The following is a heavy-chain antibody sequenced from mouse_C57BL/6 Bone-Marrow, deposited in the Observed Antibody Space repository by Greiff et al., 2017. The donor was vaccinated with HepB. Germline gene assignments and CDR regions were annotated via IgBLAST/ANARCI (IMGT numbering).Heavy chain of an antibody. CDR2: LDPEDGDT. V-gene: IGHV14-1*01. Sequence: VQLQQSGAELVRPGASVKLSCTASGFNIKDYYMHWVKQRPEQGLEWIGRLDPEDGDTEYAPKFQGKATMTADTSSNTAYLQLSSLTSEDTAVYYCTTYSSYHYAMDYWGQGTSVTVSS. CDR3: TTYSSYHYAMDY. CDR1: GFNIKDYY. D-gene: IGHD1-1*01. J-gene: IGHJ4*01.